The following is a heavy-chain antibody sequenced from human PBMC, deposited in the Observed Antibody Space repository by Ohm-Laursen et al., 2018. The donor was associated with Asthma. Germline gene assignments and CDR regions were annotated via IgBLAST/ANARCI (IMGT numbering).Heavy chain of an antibody. D-gene: IGHD3-10*01. Sequence: GSLRLSCTASGFTFSSYAMSWVRQVPGKGLEWVSAISGSGGSTYYADSVKGRFTISRDNSKNTLYLQMNSLRAEDTAVYYCARDIGVYGSGSQFDPWGQGTLVTVSS. CDR2: ISGSGGST. CDR1: GFTFSSYA. CDR3: ARDIGVYGSGSQFDP. J-gene: IGHJ5*02. V-gene: IGHV3-23*01.